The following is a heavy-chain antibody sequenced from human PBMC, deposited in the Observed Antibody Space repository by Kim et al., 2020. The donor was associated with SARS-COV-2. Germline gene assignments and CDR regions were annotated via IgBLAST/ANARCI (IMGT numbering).Heavy chain of an antibody. J-gene: IGHJ4*02. Sequence: SVKVSCKSSGGTFSSYAISWVRQAPGQGLEWMGGIIPIFGTANYAQKFQGRVTITADESTSTAYMELSSLRSEDTAVYYCASVANWNSPPLYYFDYWGQGTLVTVSS. V-gene: IGHV1-69*13. CDR1: GGTFSSYA. CDR3: ASVANWNSPPLYYFDY. CDR2: IIPIFGTA. D-gene: IGHD1-7*01.